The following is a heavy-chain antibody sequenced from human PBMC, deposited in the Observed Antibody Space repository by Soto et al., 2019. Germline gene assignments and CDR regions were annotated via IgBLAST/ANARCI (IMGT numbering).Heavy chain of an antibody. CDR3: ARRIAAAGGYYYYAFDV. V-gene: IGHV5-10-1*01. CDR2: IDPGDSKT. D-gene: IGHD6-13*01. Sequence: GESLKISCTGSGNSFTSYWIGWVRQMPGKGLEWMGRIDPGDSKTKYSPSLEGHITISVDTSINTTYLQWSSLKASDTAIYYCARRIAAAGGYYYYAFDVWGQGTAVTVSS. CDR1: GNSFTSYW. J-gene: IGHJ6*02.